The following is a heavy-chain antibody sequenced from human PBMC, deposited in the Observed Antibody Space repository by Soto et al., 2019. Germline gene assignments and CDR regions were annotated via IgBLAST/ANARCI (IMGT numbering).Heavy chain of an antibody. CDR3: ASHLSFQAFDI. V-gene: IGHV5-51*01. J-gene: IGHJ3*02. CDR1: GYRFTSYW. CDR2: IYPGDSDT. Sequence: GESLKISCQGSGYRFTSYWIGWVRQMPGKGLEWMGIIYPGDSDTRYSPSFQGQVTISADKSISTAYLQWSSLKASDTAMYYCASHLSFQAFDIWGQGTMVTVSS. D-gene: IGHD2-21*01.